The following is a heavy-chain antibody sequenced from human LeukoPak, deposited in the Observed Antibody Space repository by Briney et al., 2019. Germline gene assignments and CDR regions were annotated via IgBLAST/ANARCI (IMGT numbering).Heavy chain of an antibody. D-gene: IGHD5-24*01. J-gene: IGHJ4*02. CDR2: IYTSGST. Sequence: SETLSLTCTVSGGSISSGSYYWSWIRQPAGKGLEWIGRIYTSGSTNYNPSLKSRVTISVDTSKNQFSLKLSSVTAADTAVYYCASQKRWLQSTVGYWGQGTLVTVSS. CDR1: GGSISSGSYY. V-gene: IGHV4-61*02. CDR3: ASQKRWLQSTVGY.